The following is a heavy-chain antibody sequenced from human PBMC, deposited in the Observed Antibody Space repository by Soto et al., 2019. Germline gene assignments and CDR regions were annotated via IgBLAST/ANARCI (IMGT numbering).Heavy chain of an antibody. J-gene: IGHJ4*02. CDR1: VISLSAYG. CDR3: TTGIVDRTSHFDH. V-gene: IGHV3-30*03. CDR2: ISCDGNKI. D-gene: IGHD1-26*01. Sequence: PGGSLRLSCAFSVISLSAYGMRCVRQAPGKGLEWVAMISCDGNKISYVDSVKGRFTISRDNSKNLLYVQMNSLRTEDTAVYYCTTGIVDRTSHFDHWGQGTMVTVSS.